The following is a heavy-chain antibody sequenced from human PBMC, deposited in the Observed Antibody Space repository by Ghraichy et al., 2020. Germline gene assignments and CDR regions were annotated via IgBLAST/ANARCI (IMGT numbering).Heavy chain of an antibody. J-gene: IGHJ6*02. CDR3: AREIPDIVVVPAAILANRYGMDV. V-gene: IGHV1-18*04. CDR2: ISAYNGNT. CDR1: GYTFTSYG. D-gene: IGHD2-2*01. Sequence: ASVKVSCKASGYTFTSYGISWVRQAPGQGLEWMGWISAYNGNTNYAQKLQGRVTMTTDTSTSTAYMELRSLRSDDTAVYYCAREIPDIVVVPAAILANRYGMDVWGQGTTVTVSS.